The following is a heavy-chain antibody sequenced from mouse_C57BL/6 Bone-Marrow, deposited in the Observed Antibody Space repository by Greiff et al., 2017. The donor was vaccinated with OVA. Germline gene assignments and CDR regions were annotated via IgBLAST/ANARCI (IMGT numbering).Heavy chain of an antibody. J-gene: IGHJ2*01. Sequence: VQLLQSGAELVKPGASVELSCKASGYAFSSYWMNWVKQRPGQGLEWIGQIYPGDGDTNYNGKFKGKATLTADKSSSTAYMQLSSLATEDSASDFGARGDYWGQGTTLTVSS. CDR1: GYAFSSYW. CDR3: ARGDY. V-gene: IGHV1-80*01. CDR2: IYPGDGDT.